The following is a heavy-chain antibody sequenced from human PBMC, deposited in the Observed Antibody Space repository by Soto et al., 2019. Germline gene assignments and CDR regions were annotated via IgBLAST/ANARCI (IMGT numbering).Heavy chain of an antibody. V-gene: IGHV3-33*01. CDR3: ARVGCSGGSCYRYYGMDV. CDR1: GFTFSSYG. J-gene: IGHJ6*02. Sequence: PGGSLRLSCAASGFTFSSYGMHWVRQAPGKGLEWVAVIWYDGSNKYYADSVKGRFTISRDNSKNTLYLQMNSLRAEDTAVYYCARVGCSGGSCYRYYGMDVWGQGTTVTVSS. CDR2: IWYDGSNK. D-gene: IGHD2-15*01.